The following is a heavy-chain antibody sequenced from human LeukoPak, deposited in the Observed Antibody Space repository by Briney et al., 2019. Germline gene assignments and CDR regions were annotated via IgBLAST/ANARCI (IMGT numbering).Heavy chain of an antibody. D-gene: IGHD3-10*01. CDR1: GYTFTSYA. J-gene: IGHJ5*02. V-gene: IGHV1-3*01. Sequence: ASVKVSCKASGYTFTSYAMHWVRQAPGQRLEWMGWINAGNGNTKYPQKFQGRVTITRDTSASTAYMELSSLRSEDTAVYYCARDRGPRWFGESTEWFDPWGQGTLVTVSS. CDR3: ARDRGPRWFGESTEWFDP. CDR2: INAGNGNT.